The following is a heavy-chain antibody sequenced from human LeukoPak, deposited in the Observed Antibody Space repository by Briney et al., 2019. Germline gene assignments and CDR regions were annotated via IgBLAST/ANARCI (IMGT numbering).Heavy chain of an antibody. CDR2: ISYSGST. CDR3: ATFSGYFDY. Sequence: PSETLSLTCTVSGGSVTSYHWSWIRQPPGKRLEWIGYISYSGSTNYNPSLKSRVTMSVDMSKSQFSLKLTSVTAADTAVYYCATFSGYFDYWGQGILVTVSS. V-gene: IGHV4-59*08. D-gene: IGHD6-19*01. CDR1: GGSVTSYH. J-gene: IGHJ4*02.